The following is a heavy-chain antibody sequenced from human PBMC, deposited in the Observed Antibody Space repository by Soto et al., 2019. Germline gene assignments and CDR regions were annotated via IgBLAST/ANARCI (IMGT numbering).Heavy chain of an antibody. CDR1: GFTFNSYG. V-gene: IGHV3-33*01. D-gene: IGHD6-19*01. CDR2: IWYDGNTK. CDR3: ARPLVAPVAGPYYYGMDV. J-gene: IGHJ6*02. Sequence: GGSLRLSCTASGFTFNSYGFNWVRQAPGKGLEWAAVIWYDGNTKYYADSVKGRFTISGDNIRSTVYLQMNSLTAEDTAVYYCARPLVAPVAGPYYYGMDVWGQGTTVTVSS.